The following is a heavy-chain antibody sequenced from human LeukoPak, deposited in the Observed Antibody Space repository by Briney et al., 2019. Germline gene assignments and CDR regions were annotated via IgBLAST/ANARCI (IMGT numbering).Heavy chain of an antibody. Sequence: SETLSLTCTVSGGSISSYYWSWIRQPPGKGLEWIGFIYYSGSANYNPSLRSRVTMSVDASKNQFSLKLTSVTAADTAVYYCARTGVVATSYFFDYWGQGILVTVSS. D-gene: IGHD5-12*01. CDR3: ARTGVVATSYFFDY. CDR1: GGSISSYY. CDR2: IYYSGSA. J-gene: IGHJ4*02. V-gene: IGHV4-59*01.